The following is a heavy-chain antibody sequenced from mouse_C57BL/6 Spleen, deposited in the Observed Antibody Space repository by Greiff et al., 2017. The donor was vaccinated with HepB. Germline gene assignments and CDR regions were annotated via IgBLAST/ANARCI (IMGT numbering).Heavy chain of an antibody. D-gene: IGHD1-1*01. V-gene: IGHV5-17*01. CDR1: GFTFSDYG. CDR3: AKGRLLLPFAY. CDR2: ISSGSSTI. Sequence: EVQGVESGGGLVKPGGSLKLSCAASGFTFSDYGMHWVRQAPEKGLEWVAYISSGSSTIYYADTVKGRFTISRDNAKNTLFLQMTSLRSEDTAMYYCAKGRLLLPFAYWGQGTLVTVSA. J-gene: IGHJ3*01.